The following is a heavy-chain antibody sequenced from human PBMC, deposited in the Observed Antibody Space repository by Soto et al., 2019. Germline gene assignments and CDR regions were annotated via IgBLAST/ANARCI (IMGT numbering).Heavy chain of an antibody. V-gene: IGHV3-15*01. D-gene: IGHD3-16*01. Sequence: GGSLRLSCAASGFTFSNAWMSWVRQAPGKGLEWVGRIKSKTDGGTTDYAAPVKGRFTISRDDSKNTLYLQMNSLKTEDTAVYYCTTDIVLWEPLSSNWGQGTLVTVSS. J-gene: IGHJ4*02. CDR2: IKSKTDGGTT. CDR1: GFTFSNAW. CDR3: TTDIVLWEPLSSN.